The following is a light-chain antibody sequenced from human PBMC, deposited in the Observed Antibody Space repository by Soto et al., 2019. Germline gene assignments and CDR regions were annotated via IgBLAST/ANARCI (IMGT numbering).Light chain of an antibody. CDR2: VGTGGIVG. V-gene: IGLV9-49*01. J-gene: IGLJ2*01. Sequence: QSVLTQPPSASASLGHSVTITCTLSSGYSDCKVDWYQQRPGKGPRFMMRVGTGGIVGSKGDGIPDGFSVLGSGLTRYLAIKTIQEEDERDDAGGADHGCGSNIAVVFGGGTKLTVL. CDR1: SGYSDCK. CDR3: GADHGCGSNIAVV.